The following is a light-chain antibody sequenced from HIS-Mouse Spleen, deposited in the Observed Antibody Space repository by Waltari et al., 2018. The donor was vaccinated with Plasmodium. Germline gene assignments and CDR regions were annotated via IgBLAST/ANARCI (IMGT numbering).Light chain of an antibody. CDR3: SSYTSSSTLNYV. J-gene: IGLJ1*01. Sequence: QSALTQPASVSGSPGQSITISCTGTSSDVGGYNYVSWYQQHPGKAPNLMIYDVSNRPSGVSNRFSGSKSGNTASLTSSGLQAEDEADYYCSSYTSSSTLNYVFGTGTKVTVL. CDR2: DVS. V-gene: IGLV2-14*03. CDR1: SSDVGGYNY.